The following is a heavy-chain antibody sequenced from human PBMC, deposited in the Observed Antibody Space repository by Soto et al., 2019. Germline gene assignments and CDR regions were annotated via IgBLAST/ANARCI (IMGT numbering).Heavy chain of an antibody. CDR3: AKDLGGYSGYAFDY. D-gene: IGHD5-12*01. J-gene: IGHJ4*02. V-gene: IGHV3-23*01. CDR1: GFTFSSYA. Sequence: EVQLLESGGGLVQPGGSLRLSCAASGFTFSSYAMSWVRQAPGKGLEWVSAISGSGGSTYYADSVKGRFTISRDNSKKTLYLKINRLRAEDTAVYYCAKDLGGYSGYAFDYWGQGTLVTVSS. CDR2: ISGSGGST.